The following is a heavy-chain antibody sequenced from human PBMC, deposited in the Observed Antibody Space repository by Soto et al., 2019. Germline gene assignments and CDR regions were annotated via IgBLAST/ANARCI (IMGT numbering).Heavy chain of an antibody. CDR2: IVVGSGNT. J-gene: IGHJ6*04. V-gene: IGHV1-58*01. D-gene: IGHD3-16*01. CDR3: AADSPSSGDYYYYGMYV. Sequence: GASVKVSCKASGFTFTSSAVQWVRQARGQRLEWIGWIVVGSGNTNYAQKFQERVTITRDMSTSTAYMELSSLRSEDTAVYYCAADSPSSGDYYYYGMYVWGKGTTVPVSS. CDR1: GFTFTSSA.